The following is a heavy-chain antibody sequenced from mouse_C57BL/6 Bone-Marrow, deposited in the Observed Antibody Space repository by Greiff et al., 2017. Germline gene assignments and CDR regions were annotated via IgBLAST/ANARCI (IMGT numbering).Heavy chain of an antibody. Sequence: EEQLQQSGAELVRPGASVKLSCTASGFNIKDDYMHWVKQRPEQGLEWIGWIDPENGDTEYASKFQGKATITADTSSNTAYLQLSSLTSEDTAVYYCTITTVPHYWGQGTTLTVSS. D-gene: IGHD1-1*01. CDR2: IDPENGDT. CDR3: TITTVPHY. J-gene: IGHJ2*01. CDR1: GFNIKDDY. V-gene: IGHV14-4*01.